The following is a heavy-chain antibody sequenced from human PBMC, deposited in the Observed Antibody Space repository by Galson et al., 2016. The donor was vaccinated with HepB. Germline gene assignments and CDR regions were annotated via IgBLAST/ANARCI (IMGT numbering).Heavy chain of an antibody. CDR2: INGDGTTT. J-gene: IGHJ5*02. Sequence: SLRLSCAAPRFIFRGYWMQWVRQAPGKGLMRVARINGDGTTTVYADSVKGRFTISRDSAKNTLYLQMTSLRAEDTAVYYCSRDRLFMADTWGQGTLVTVSS. D-gene: IGHD2-15*01. CDR3: SRDRLFMADT. CDR1: RFIFRGYW. V-gene: IGHV3-74*01.